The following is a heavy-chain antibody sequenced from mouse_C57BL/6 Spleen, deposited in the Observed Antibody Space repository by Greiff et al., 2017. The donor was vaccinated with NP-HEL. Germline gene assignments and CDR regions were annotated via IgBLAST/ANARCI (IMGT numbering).Heavy chain of an antibody. CDR2: IYPGDGDT. CDR3: ATLITTVVAMDYYAMDY. J-gene: IGHJ4*01. Sequence: VQLQQSGPELVKPGASVKISCKASGYAFSSSWMNWVKQRPGKGLEWIGRIYPGDGDTNYNGKFKGKATLTADKSSSTAYMQLSSLTSEDSAVYFCATLITTVVAMDYYAMDYWGQGTSVTVSS. D-gene: IGHD1-1*01. CDR1: GYAFSSSW. V-gene: IGHV1-82*01.